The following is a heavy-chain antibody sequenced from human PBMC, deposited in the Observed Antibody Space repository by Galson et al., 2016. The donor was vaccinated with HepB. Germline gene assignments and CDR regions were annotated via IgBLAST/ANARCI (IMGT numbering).Heavy chain of an antibody. CDR3: AKASGYSNTWFNY. J-gene: IGHJ5*01. CDR2: TSTLVDST. V-gene: IGHV3-23*01. Sequence: SLRLSCAASGFIFSNSVMSWVRQAPGKGLEWVSVTSTLVDSTYYAESVKGRFTVSRDNSKNTVYLQMNSLRAEDTAVYYCAKASGYSNTWFNYWGQGTLVTVSS. CDR1: GFIFSNSV. D-gene: IGHD6-13*01.